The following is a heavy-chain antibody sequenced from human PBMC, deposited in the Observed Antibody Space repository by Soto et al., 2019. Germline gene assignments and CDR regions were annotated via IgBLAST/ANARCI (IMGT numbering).Heavy chain of an antibody. D-gene: IGHD2-21*01. Sequence: TGGSLRLSCAASGFTFSSYAMHWVRQAPGKGLEYVSAISSNGGSTYYANSVKGRFTISRDNSKNTLYLQMGSLRAEDMAVYYCARDRTPYCGGDCYSYYFDYWGQGTLVTVSS. CDR3: ARDRTPYCGGDCYSYYFDY. J-gene: IGHJ4*02. V-gene: IGHV3-64*01. CDR1: GFTFSSYA. CDR2: ISSNGGST.